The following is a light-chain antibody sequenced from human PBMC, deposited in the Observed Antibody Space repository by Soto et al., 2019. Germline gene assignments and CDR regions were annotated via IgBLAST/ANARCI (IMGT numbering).Light chain of an antibody. J-gene: IGLJ3*02. CDR2: DDT. V-gene: IGLV3-21*02. CDR3: QVWDSSSDHLWV. Sequence: SYELTQPPSVSVAPGQTATITCGGDSIGGKTVHWYQQRPGQAPLLVVYDDTDRPSGIPERFSGSNSGNTATLTISRVEAGDEADYHCQVWDSSSDHLWVFGGGTKVTVL. CDR1: SIGGKT.